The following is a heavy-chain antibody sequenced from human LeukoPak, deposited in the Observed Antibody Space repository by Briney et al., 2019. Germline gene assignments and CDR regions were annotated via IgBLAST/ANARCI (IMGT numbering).Heavy chain of an antibody. V-gene: IGHV4-4*02. CDR3: ARDNGAIRAYYYHGMDV. CDR2: IYHSGSI. J-gene: IGHJ6*02. CDR1: GGSISSRNW. D-gene: IGHD2-8*01. Sequence: SETLSLTCAVSGGSISSRNWWSWVRQPPGKGLEWIGEIYHSGSINYNPSLKSRVTISVDKSKNQFSLRLTSVIAADTAVYYCARDNGAIRAYYYHGMDVWGQGTTVTVSS.